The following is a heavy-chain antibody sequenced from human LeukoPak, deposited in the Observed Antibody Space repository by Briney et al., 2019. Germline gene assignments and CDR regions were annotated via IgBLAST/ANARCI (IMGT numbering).Heavy chain of an antibody. D-gene: IGHD6-19*01. V-gene: IGHV3-48*03. CDR3: ARDSIAVAGNFDY. CDR1: GFTFSSYE. J-gene: IGHJ4*02. CDR2: ISSSGSTI. Sequence: QAGGSLRLSCAASGFTFSSYEMNWVRQAPGKGLEWVSYISSSGSTIYYADSVKGRFTISRDNAKNSLYLQMNSQRAEDTAVYYCARDSIAVAGNFDYWGQGTLVTVSS.